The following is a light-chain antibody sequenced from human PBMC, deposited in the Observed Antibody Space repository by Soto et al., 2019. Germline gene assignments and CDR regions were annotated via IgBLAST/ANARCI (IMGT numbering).Light chain of an antibody. CDR2: DAS. CDR1: QTISSW. Sequence: DIQMNKYPSTLSGSVGDRVSITFRASQTISSWLAWYQQKPGKAPKLLIYDASSLESGVPSRFSGSGSGTEFTLTISSLQPDDFATYYCQQYNSYWTFGQGTKVDIK. J-gene: IGKJ1*01. CDR3: QQYNSYWT. V-gene: IGKV1-5*01.